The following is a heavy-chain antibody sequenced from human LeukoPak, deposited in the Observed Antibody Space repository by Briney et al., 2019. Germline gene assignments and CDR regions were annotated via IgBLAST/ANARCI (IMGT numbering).Heavy chain of an antibody. Sequence: PGGFLRLSCAASEFTFSYAWMSWVRQAPGKGLEWVGRIKTKTDGGATDYAAPVKGRFTISRDDSKNTLYLQMNSLKTEDTAVYYCTTDFFGAPHGDYWGQGTLVTVSS. D-gene: IGHD3-16*01. J-gene: IGHJ4*02. CDR1: EFTFSYAW. CDR3: TTDFFGAPHGDY. CDR2: IKTKTDGGAT. V-gene: IGHV3-15*01.